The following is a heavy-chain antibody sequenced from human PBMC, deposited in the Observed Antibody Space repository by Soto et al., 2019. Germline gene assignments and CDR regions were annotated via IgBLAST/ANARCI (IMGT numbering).Heavy chain of an antibody. CDR2: ISYDGSNK. D-gene: IGHD3-9*01. Sequence: QVQLVESGGGVVQPGRSLRLYCAASGFTFSSYGMHWVRQAPGKGLEWVAVISYDGSNKYYADSVKGRFTISRDNSKNTLYLQMNSLRAEDTAVYYCAKDTYYDILTVEYWGQGTLVTVSS. J-gene: IGHJ4*02. V-gene: IGHV3-30*18. CDR3: AKDTYYDILTVEY. CDR1: GFTFSSYG.